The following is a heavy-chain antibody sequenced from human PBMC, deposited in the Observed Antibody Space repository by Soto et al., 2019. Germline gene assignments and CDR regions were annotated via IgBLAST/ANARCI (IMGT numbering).Heavy chain of an antibody. V-gene: IGHV1-24*01. Sequence: ASVKVSCKVSGYTLTELSMHWVRRAPGKGLEWMGGFDPEDGETIYAQKFQGRVTMTEDTSTDTAYMELSSLRSEDTAVYYCATGIVATIGKDAFDIWGQGTMVTVSS. CDR2: FDPEDGET. CDR1: GYTLTELS. J-gene: IGHJ3*02. CDR3: ATGIVATIGKDAFDI. D-gene: IGHD5-12*01.